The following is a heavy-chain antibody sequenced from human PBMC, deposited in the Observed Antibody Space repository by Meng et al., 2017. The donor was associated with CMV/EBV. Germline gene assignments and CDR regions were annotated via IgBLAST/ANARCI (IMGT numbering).Heavy chain of an antibody. J-gene: IGHJ4*02. D-gene: IGHD3-16*01. V-gene: IGHV3-30-3*01. CDR2: ISYDGSNK. Sequence: SGGGVVQPGRPLRPSWAASGFPFSSYPINWVRQAPGKGLEWVAVISYDGSNKYYADSVKGRFTISRDNSKNPLYLQMNSRRAEDTAVYYCARGGGVGVLGYWGQGTLVTVSS. CDR3: ARGGGVGVLGY. CDR1: GFPFSSYP.